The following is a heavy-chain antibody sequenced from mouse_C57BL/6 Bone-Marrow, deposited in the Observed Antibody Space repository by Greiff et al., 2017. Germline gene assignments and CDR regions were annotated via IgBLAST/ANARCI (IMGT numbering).Heavy chain of an antibody. CDR3: ARSSSYDYDRGDYYAMDY. D-gene: IGHD2-4*01. CDR1: GFNIKDYY. V-gene: IGHV14-2*01. J-gene: IGHJ4*01. Sequence: VQLKQSGAELVKPGASVKLSCTASGFNIKDYYMHWVKQRTEQGLEWIGRIDPEDGETKYAPKFQGKATITADTSSNTAYLQLSSLTSEDTAVYYCARSSSYDYDRGDYYAMDYWGQGTSVTVSS. CDR2: IDPEDGET.